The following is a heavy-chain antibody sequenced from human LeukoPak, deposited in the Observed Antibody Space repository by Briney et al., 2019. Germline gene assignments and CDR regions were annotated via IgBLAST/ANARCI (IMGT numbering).Heavy chain of an antibody. V-gene: IGHV4-59*01. Sequence: SEALSLTCTVSGGSISSYYWSWIRQPPEKGLEWIGYIYYSGSTNYNPSLKSRVTISVDTSKNQFSLKLSSVTAADTAVYYCARAVITFGGTPYYFDYWGQGTLVTVSS. J-gene: IGHJ4*02. CDR2: IYYSGST. CDR3: ARAVITFGGTPYYFDY. CDR1: GGSISSYY. D-gene: IGHD3-16*01.